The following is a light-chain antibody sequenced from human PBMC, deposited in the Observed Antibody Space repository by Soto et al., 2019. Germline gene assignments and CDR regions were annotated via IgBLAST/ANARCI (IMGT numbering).Light chain of an antibody. Sequence: EIVLTQSPGTLSLSQGERATLSCRASQRVSSSYLAWYQQKPGQAPRLLIYGASSRATGLPGRFSGSGSGTDFTLTLSRLEPEDFAVYYCQQYGSSPVTLGQGTKLEIK. V-gene: IGKV3-20*01. J-gene: IGKJ2*01. CDR2: GAS. CDR3: QQYGSSPVT. CDR1: QRVSSSY.